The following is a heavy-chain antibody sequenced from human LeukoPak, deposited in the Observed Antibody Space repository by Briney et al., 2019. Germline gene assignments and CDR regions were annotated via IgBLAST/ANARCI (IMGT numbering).Heavy chain of an antibody. D-gene: IGHD3-9*01. CDR2: IYSGGST. CDR3: ARTSYDILTGYWFDP. J-gene: IGHJ5*02. CDR1: GFTFKSYA. Sequence: GGSLRLSCAASGFTFKSYAMTWVRQAPGKGLEWVSVIYSGGSTYYADSVKGRFTISRHNSKNTLYLQMNSLRAEDTAVYYCARTSYDILTGYWFDPWGQGTLVTVSS. V-gene: IGHV3-53*04.